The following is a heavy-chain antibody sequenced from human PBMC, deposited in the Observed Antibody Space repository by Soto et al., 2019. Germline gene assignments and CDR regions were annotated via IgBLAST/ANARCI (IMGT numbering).Heavy chain of an antibody. V-gene: IGHV3-21*01. CDR3: VGEVVPAAMREYNWFDP. CDR1: GFTFSSYS. CDR2: ISSSSSYI. D-gene: IGHD2-2*01. J-gene: IGHJ5*02. Sequence: EVQLVESGGGLVKPGGSLRLSCAASGFTFSSYSMNWVRQAPGKGLEWVSSISSSSSYIYYADSVKGRFTISRDNAKNSLYLQMNSLRAEDTAVYYCVGEVVPAAMREYNWFDPWGQGTLVTVSS.